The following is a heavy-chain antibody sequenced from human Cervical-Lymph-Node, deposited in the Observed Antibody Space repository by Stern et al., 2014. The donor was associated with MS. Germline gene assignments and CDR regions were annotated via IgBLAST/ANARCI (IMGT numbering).Heavy chain of an antibody. CDR2: ISTYNGNT. J-gene: IGHJ4*02. CDR3: VREVYGDLRRLDH. D-gene: IGHD4-17*01. CDR1: GYTFSSYG. V-gene: IGHV1-18*01. Sequence: VQLEESGAEVKKPGASVTVSCKASGYTFSSYGINWVRQAPGQGLEWMGWISTYNGNTNYAQKFQDRFTMTTDTSTETAYIELRSLGFDDTAVYYCVREVYGDLRRLDHWGQGTLVTVSS.